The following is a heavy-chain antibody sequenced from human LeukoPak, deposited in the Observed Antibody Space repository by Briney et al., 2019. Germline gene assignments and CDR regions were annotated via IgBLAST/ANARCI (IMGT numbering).Heavy chain of an antibody. CDR2: ISYDGSNK. Sequence: GGSLRLSCAASGFTFSSYSMNWVRQAPGKGLEWVAVISYDGSNKYYADSVKGRFTISRDNSKNTLYLQMNSLRAEDTAVYYCAKPYYGDYVLFDYWGQGTLVTVSS. V-gene: IGHV3-30*18. CDR1: GFTFSSYS. CDR3: AKPYYGDYVLFDY. D-gene: IGHD4-17*01. J-gene: IGHJ4*02.